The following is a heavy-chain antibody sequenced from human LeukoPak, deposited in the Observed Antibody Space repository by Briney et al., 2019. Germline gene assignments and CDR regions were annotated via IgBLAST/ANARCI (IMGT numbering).Heavy chain of an antibody. Sequence: ASVTVSCKTSGFTFTDHYFHWVRQAPGQGLEWMGWINGKRGDTNYAQKFQDRVTMTRDMSISTFYIQLSSLTADDTAVYYCARDFDWGPDYWGQGTLVTVSS. CDR1: GFTFTDHY. CDR2: INGKRGDT. D-gene: IGHD3-9*01. V-gene: IGHV1-2*02. CDR3: ARDFDWGPDY. J-gene: IGHJ4*02.